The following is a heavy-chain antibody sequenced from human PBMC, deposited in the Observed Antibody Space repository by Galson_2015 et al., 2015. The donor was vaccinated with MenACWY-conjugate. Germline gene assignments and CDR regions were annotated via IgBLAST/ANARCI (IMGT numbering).Heavy chain of an antibody. CDR2: INPAQNNV. J-gene: IGHJ4*02. CDR1: GYAFPNYA. Sequence: SVKVSCKASGYAFPNYAVHWVRQAPGQRLEWMGWINPAQNNVKYSQNFQDRITITRDTYANTAYMELSSLRSEDTAVYYCARSGYSSGYYFHCDYWGQGTLVTVSP. CDR3: ARSGYSSGYYFHCDY. D-gene: IGHD3-22*01. V-gene: IGHV1-3*01.